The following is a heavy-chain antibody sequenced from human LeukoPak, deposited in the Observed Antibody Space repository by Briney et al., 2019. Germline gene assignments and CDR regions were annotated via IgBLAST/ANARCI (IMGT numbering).Heavy chain of an antibody. CDR2: ISYDGSNK. Sequence: GGSLRLSCAASGFTFSSYGMHWVRQAPGKGLEWVAVISYDGSNKYYADSVKGRFTISRDNSKNTLYLQMNSQRAEDTAVYYCAKDHGGIAIWGQGTMVTVSS. CDR3: AKDHGGIAI. V-gene: IGHV3-30*18. CDR1: GFTFSSYG. D-gene: IGHD6-13*01. J-gene: IGHJ3*02.